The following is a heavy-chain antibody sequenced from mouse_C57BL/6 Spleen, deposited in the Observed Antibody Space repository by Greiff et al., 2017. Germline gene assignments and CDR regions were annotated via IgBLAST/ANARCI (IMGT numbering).Heavy chain of an antibody. J-gene: IGHJ2*01. CDR1: GYTFTSYW. V-gene: IGHV1-50*01. CDR2: IDPSDSYT. D-gene: IGHD4-1*01. Sequence: QVQLQQPGAELVKPGASVKLSCKASGYTFTSYWMQWVKQRPGQGLEWIGEIDPSDSYTNYNQKFKGKATLTVDTSSSTAYMQLSSLTSEDSAVYYCARMDSIGSYFDYWGQGTTLTVSS. CDR3: ARMDSIGSYFDY.